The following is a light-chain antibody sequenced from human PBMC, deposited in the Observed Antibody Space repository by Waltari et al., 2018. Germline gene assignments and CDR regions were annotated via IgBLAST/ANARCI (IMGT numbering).Light chain of an antibody. J-gene: IGKJ2*01. Sequence: EIVLTQSPVILSLSPGERAPLSCRPSQYVTKYLSWYQQKPCQAPRLLIYDASTRATGIPTRFSGSGSGTDFTLTISSLEPDDFAVYFCHLRSNWRYTFGQGTKLEIK. CDR2: DAS. V-gene: IGKV3-11*01. CDR1: QYVTKY. CDR3: HLRSNWRYT.